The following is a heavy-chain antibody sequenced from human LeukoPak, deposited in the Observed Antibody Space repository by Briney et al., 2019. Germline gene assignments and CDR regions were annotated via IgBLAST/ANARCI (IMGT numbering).Heavy chain of an antibody. CDR3: AGSDYKYYSDY. CDR2: IYSGGST. Sequence: GGSLRLSCAASGFTVSSNYMSWVRQAPGKGLEWVSVIYSGGSTYYADSVKGRFTISRDNSKNTLYLQMNSLRAEDTAVYYCAGSDYKYYSDYWGQGTLVTVSS. D-gene: IGHD4-11*01. CDR1: GFTVSSNY. J-gene: IGHJ4*02. V-gene: IGHV3-53*01.